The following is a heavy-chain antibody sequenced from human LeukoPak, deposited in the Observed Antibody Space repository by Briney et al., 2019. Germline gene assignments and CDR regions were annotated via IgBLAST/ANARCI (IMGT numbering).Heavy chain of an antibody. V-gene: IGHV3-21*04. CDR3: AKDDGGSYYIYYYYMDV. D-gene: IGHD1-26*01. CDR1: GFTFSSYS. Sequence: GGSLRLSCEASGFTFSSYSMNWVRQAPGKGLEWVSSISSSSSYIYYADSVKGRFTISRDNAKNSLYLQMNSLRAEDTAVYYCAKDDGGSYYIYYYYMDVWGKGTTVTISS. CDR2: ISSSSSYI. J-gene: IGHJ6*03.